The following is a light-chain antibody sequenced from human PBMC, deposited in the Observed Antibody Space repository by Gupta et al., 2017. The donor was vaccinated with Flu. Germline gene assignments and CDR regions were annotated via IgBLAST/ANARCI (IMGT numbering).Light chain of an antibody. CDR2: EVS. V-gene: IGLV2-14*01. CDR3: SSYTSSSTF. Sequence: QSALTQPASVSGSPGQSITISCTGTRSDVGGYNYVSWYQQHPGKAPKLMIYEVSNRPSGVSNRFSGSKSGNTASLTISGLQAEDEADYYCSSYTSSSTFFGGGTKLTVL. J-gene: IGLJ2*01. CDR1: RSDVGGYNY.